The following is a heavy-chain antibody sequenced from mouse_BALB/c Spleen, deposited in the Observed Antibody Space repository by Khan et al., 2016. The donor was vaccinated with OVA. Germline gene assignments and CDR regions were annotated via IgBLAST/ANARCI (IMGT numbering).Heavy chain of an antibody. V-gene: IGHV1S132*01. CDR2: IFPGTGTT. CDR1: GYTFTSYW. D-gene: IGHD2-1*01. CDR3: ARGYFGNYEFAY. J-gene: IGHJ3*01. Sequence: QVQLKQSGAELVKPGASVKLSCKTSGYTFTSYWIQWVKQRPGQGLGWIGQIFPGTGTTYYNEHFKGKATLTVETSSNTAYMQFSSLTSEDSAVYLCARGYFGNYEFAYWGQGTLVTVSP.